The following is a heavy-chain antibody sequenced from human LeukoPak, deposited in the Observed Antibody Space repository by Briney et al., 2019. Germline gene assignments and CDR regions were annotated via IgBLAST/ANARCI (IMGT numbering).Heavy chain of an antibody. CDR3: AKGGGWVVRDPNDY. CDR1: GFTFSSCG. CDR2: ISGSGGRT. Sequence: GGSLRLSCAASGFTFSSCGMSWVRQAPGKGLEWVSAISGSGGRTYYADSVKGRFTISRDNSKNTLYLQMNSLRPEDTAVFYCAKGGGWVVRDPNDYWGQGTLVTVSS. J-gene: IGHJ4*02. D-gene: IGHD1-26*01. V-gene: IGHV3-23*01.